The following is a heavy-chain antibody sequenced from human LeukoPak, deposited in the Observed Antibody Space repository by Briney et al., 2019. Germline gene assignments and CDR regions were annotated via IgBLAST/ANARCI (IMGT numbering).Heavy chain of an antibody. J-gene: IGHJ4*02. V-gene: IGHV1-2*02. CDR1: GYTFTGYY. CDR3: ARGSYDSSGYFGY. CDR2: INPNSGGT. D-gene: IGHD3-22*01. Sequence: ASVKVSCKASGYTFTGYYMHWMRQAPGQGLEWMGWINPNSGGTNYAQKFQGRVTMTRDTSISTAYMELSRLRSDDTAVYYCARGSYDSSGYFGYWGQGTLVTVSS.